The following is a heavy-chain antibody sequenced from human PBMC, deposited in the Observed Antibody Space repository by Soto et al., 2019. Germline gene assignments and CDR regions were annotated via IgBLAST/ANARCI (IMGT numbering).Heavy chain of an antibody. CDR3: VREAYIGYGHAIDH. Sequence: SETLSLTCTVSGVAIGTYYWSWIRQPPGKGLEWIGYNYHSGTTNYNPSLKSRVTISDDTSKNQFSLRLTSVTAADTAIYYCVREAYIGYGHAIDHSGQGTLVTVSS. D-gene: IGHD5-12*01. J-gene: IGHJ4*02. CDR1: GVAIGTYY. V-gene: IGHV4-59*01. CDR2: NYHSGTT.